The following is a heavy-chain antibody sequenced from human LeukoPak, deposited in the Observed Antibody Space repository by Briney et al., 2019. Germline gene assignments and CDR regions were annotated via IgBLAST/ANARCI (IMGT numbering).Heavy chain of an antibody. V-gene: IGHV3-7*01. Sequence: GGSLRLSCAATGFTFSSYWMSWVRQAPGKRLEWVANIKQDGSEKYYVDSVKGRFTISRDNAKNSLYLQMNSLRAEDTAVYYCAREGWGVAAAAVYDYWGQGTLVTVSS. CDR3: AREGWGVAAAAVYDY. CDR2: IKQDGSEK. J-gene: IGHJ4*02. CDR1: GFTFSSYW. D-gene: IGHD6-13*01.